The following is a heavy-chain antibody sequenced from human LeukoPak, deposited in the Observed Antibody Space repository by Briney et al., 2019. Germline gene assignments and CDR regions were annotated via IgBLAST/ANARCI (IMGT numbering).Heavy chain of an antibody. CDR3: ARAPLHSSGWYDFDY. J-gene: IGHJ4*02. V-gene: IGHV4-59*01. D-gene: IGHD6-19*01. CDR2: IYYSGST. CDR1: GGSFSSYY. Sequence: PSETLSLTCAVYGGSFSSYYWSWIRQPPGKGLEWIGYIYYSGSTNYNPSLKSRVTISVDTSKNQFSLKLSSVTAADTAVYYCARAPLHSSGWYDFDYWGQGTLVTVSS.